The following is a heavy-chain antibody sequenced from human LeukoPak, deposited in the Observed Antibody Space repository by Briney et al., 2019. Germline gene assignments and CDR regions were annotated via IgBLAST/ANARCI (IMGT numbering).Heavy chain of an antibody. V-gene: IGHV1-18*01. CDR3: LTDLRSGKYDVAFDN. CDR2: ISAYNGNT. D-gene: IGHD3-3*01. Sequence: GASVKVSCKASGYTFTSYGISWVRQAPGQGLEWMGWISAYNGNTNYAQKLQGRVTMTTDTSTSTAYMELRSLRSEDTAVYYCLTDLRSGKYDVAFDNWGQGILVTVSS. J-gene: IGHJ4*02. CDR1: GYTFTSYG.